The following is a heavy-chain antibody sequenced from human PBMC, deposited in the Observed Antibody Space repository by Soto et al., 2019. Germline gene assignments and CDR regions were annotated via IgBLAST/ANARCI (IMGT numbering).Heavy chain of an antibody. J-gene: IGHJ6*02. Sequence: QVQLVQSGAEVKKPGASVKVSCKASGYTFTSYDINWVRQATGQGLEWMGWMNPNSGNTGYAQKFQGRVTMNRTTSISTAYMELSSLRSEDTAVYYCARRGYSSSWYYYYYYGMDVWGQGTTVTVSS. V-gene: IGHV1-8*01. CDR1: GYTFTSYD. CDR2: MNPNSGNT. D-gene: IGHD6-13*01. CDR3: ARRGYSSSWYYYYYYGMDV.